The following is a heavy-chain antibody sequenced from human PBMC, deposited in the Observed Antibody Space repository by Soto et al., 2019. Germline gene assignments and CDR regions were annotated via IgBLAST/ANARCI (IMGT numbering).Heavy chain of an antibody. J-gene: IGHJ5*02. Sequence: SETLSLTCSVSRGSVSSGGYSWSWIRQAPGKGLEWIGFISPSGSPAYNPSLKRRVSISVDTSNNQISLELSSVTAADTAVYYCTRGVLAWGPGTLVTVSS. V-gene: IGHV4-30-2*01. D-gene: IGHD2-8*01. CDR1: RGSVSSGGYS. CDR3: TRGVLA. CDR2: ISPSGSP.